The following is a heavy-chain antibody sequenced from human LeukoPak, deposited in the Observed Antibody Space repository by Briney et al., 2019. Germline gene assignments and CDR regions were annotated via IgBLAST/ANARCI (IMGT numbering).Heavy chain of an antibody. J-gene: IGHJ4*02. Sequence: SETLSLTCAVYGGSFSGYYWSCIRQPPGKGLEWIGEINRSGSTNYNPSLKSRVTKSVDTSKNQFSLKLSSVTAADTAVYYCASRTYYYGSGSYYKPDYWGQGTLVTVSS. CDR1: GGSFSGYY. CDR3: ASRTYYYGSGSYYKPDY. CDR2: INRSGST. V-gene: IGHV4-34*01. D-gene: IGHD3-10*01.